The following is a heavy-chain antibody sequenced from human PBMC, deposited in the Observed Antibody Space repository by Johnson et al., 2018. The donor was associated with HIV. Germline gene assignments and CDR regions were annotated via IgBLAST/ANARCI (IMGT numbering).Heavy chain of an antibody. Sequence: QVQLVESGGGVVQPWRSLRLSCAASGFTFSSYGMHWVRQAPGKGLEWVAVIWYDGSNKYYADSVKGRFTISRDNSKNTLYLQMNSLRAEDTALYYCARGVRYSGGCQGFDIWGQGTMVTVSS. J-gene: IGHJ3*02. V-gene: IGHV3-33*01. CDR3: ARGVRYSGGCQGFDI. CDR2: IWYDGSNK. CDR1: GFTFSSYG. D-gene: IGHD6-19*01.